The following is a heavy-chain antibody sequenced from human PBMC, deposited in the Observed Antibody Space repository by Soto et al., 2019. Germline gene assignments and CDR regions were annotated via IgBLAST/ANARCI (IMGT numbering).Heavy chain of an antibody. CDR2: IYYSGST. V-gene: IGHV4-59*01. Sequence: SETLSLTCTVSGGSISSYYWSWIRRPPGKGLEWIGYIYYSGSTNYNPSLKSRVTISVDTSKNQFSLKLSSVTAADTAVYYCARGPYYDFWSGYAPYYYYYGMDVWGQGTTVTVSS. CDR1: GGSISSYY. CDR3: ARGPYYDFWSGYAPYYYYYGMDV. J-gene: IGHJ6*02. D-gene: IGHD3-3*01.